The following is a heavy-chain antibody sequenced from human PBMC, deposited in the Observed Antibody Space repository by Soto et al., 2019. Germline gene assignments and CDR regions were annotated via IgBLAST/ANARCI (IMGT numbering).Heavy chain of an antibody. V-gene: IGHV5-51*03. CDR2: VQPLDSDT. CDR1: GYFFSNYW. CDR3: VRLVSGYDWGLYDMDV. J-gene: IGHJ6*03. Sequence: VQLVQSGAEVKKPGESLKISCKGTGYFFSNYWIGWVRQMPGKGLEWMWAVQPLDSDTRNSPSLQGQVTISADNSISTAYLQWSSLKASDTAMYYCVRLVSGYDWGLYDMDVWGKGTTVTGSS. D-gene: IGHD5-12*01.